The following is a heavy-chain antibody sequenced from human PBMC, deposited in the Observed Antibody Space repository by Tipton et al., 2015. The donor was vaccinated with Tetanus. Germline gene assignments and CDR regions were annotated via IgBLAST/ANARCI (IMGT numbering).Heavy chain of an antibody. J-gene: IGHJ2*01. CDR2: IRNRGDAT. V-gene: IGHV3-23*01. CDR1: GFTLGNYA. Sequence: SLRLSYAASGFTLGNYAMSWVRQAPGKGLEWVSSIRNRGDATYYADSAKGRFTISRGSSESTLYLQMNSLRPEDTAVYFCAKDYSSSSWTWSSRYFDLWGRGTLVAVSS. CDR3: AKDYSSSSWTWSSRYFDL. D-gene: IGHD6-6*01.